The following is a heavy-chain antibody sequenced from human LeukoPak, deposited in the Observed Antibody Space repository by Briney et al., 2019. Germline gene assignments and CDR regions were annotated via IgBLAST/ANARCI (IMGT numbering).Heavy chain of an antibody. Sequence: PGGSLRLSCAASGFTFSRLAMTWVRQAPGKGLEWVSTISASGPYNADAVRGRFTISRDNSKNTLYLQMNSLRAEDTAVYYCARSGLANPNWFDPWGQGTLVTVSS. V-gene: IGHV3-23*01. CDR3: ARSGLANPNWFDP. D-gene: IGHD2-21*01. CDR1: GFTFSRLA. J-gene: IGHJ5*02. CDR2: ISASGP.